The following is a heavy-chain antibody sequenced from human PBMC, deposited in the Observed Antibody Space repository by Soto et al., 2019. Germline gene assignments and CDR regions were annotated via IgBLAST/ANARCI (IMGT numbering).Heavy chain of an antibody. D-gene: IGHD2-15*01. J-gene: IGHJ4*02. Sequence: EVQLVESGGGLVQPGGSLRLSCAASGFTISSYWMHWVRQAPGKGLVWVSRITDGSSISYADSVKGRFTTSRDNAKNTLYLQMNSLRAEDTAVYYCTRRLSVVGTSSFDYWGQGTLVTVSS. CDR1: GFTISSYW. CDR3: TRRLSVVGTSSFDY. CDR2: ITDGSSI. V-gene: IGHV3-74*01.